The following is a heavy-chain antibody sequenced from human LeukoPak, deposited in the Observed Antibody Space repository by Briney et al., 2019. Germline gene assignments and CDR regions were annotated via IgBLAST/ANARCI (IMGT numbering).Heavy chain of an antibody. CDR1: GGSISSSNYY. CDR2: IYYSGST. J-gene: IGHJ5*02. CDR3: ARGIAAAGTGGGFDP. V-gene: IGHV4-39*07. D-gene: IGHD6-13*01. Sequence: SETLSLTCTVSGGSISSSNYYWGWIRQPPGKGLEWIGNIYYSGSTNYNPSLKSRVTISVDTSKNQFSLKLSSVTAADTAVYYCARGIAAAGTGGGFDPWGQGTLVTVSS.